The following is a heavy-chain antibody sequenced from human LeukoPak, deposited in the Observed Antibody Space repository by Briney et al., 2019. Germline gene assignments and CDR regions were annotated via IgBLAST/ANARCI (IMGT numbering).Heavy chain of an antibody. J-gene: IGHJ6*04. CDR1: GYTFTSYG. CDR2: ISAYNGNT. CDR3: ARGIAARPQRSGMDV. V-gene: IGHV1-18*01. D-gene: IGHD6-6*01. Sequence: GASVKVSCKASGYTFTSYGISWVRQAPGQGLEWMGWISAYNGNTNYAQKLQGRVTMTTDTSTSTAYMELRSLRSDDTAVYYCARGIAARPQRSGMDVWGKGTTVTVSS.